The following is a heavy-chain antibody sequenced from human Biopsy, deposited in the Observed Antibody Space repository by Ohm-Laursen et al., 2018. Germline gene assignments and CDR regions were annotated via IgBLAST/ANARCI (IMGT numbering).Heavy chain of an antibody. J-gene: IGHJ4*02. CDR1: GYTFINYD. Sequence: ASVKVSCKASGYTFINYDINWMRQAPGQGLEWLGYINCKTGATNYAQKFQGTVTMTRDTSISTAYLALGSLRSADTAIYYCARDPLNGHKHFDYWGQGSLVTVSS. D-gene: IGHD2-8*01. CDR3: ARDPLNGHKHFDY. V-gene: IGHV1-2*02. CDR2: INCKTGAT.